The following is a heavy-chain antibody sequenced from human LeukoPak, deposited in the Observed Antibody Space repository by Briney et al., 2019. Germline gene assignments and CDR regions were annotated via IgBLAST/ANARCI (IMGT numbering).Heavy chain of an antibody. Sequence: GRSLRLSCAASGFTFSSYAMSWVRQAPGKGLEWVSAISGSGGSTYYADSVKGRFTISRDNSKNTLYLQMNSLRAEDTAVYYCAKWGRRPRSTYYYDSSGYYYDYWGQGTLVTVSS. V-gene: IGHV3-23*01. D-gene: IGHD3-22*01. J-gene: IGHJ4*02. CDR1: GFTFSSYA. CDR2: ISGSGGST. CDR3: AKWGRRPRSTYYYDSSGYYYDY.